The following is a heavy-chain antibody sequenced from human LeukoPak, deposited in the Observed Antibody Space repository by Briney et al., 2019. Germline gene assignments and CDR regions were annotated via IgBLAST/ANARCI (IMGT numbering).Heavy chain of an antibody. CDR2: ISYDGSNK. Sequence: GGSLRLPCAASGFTFSSYGMHWVRQAPGKGLEWVAVISYDGSNKYYADSVKGRFTISRDNSKNTLYLQMNSLRAEDTAVYYCAKGKPILDYWGQGTLVTVSS. D-gene: IGHD3-10*01. CDR1: GFTFSSYG. J-gene: IGHJ4*02. CDR3: AKGKPILDY. V-gene: IGHV3-30*18.